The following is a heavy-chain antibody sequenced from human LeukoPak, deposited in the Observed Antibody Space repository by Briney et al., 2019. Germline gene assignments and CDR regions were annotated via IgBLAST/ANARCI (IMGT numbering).Heavy chain of an antibody. Sequence: PSETLSLTCTVSGGSLSSSSYYWGWIRQPPGKGLEWIGSIYYSGSTYYNPSLKSRFTISVDTSKNQFSLKLSSVTAADTAVYYCARAHRFDRYYDSSGYPQLFDYWGQGTLVTVSS. J-gene: IGHJ4*02. CDR2: IYYSGST. CDR1: GGSLSSSSYY. V-gene: IGHV4-39*07. D-gene: IGHD3-22*01. CDR3: ARAHRFDRYYDSSGYPQLFDY.